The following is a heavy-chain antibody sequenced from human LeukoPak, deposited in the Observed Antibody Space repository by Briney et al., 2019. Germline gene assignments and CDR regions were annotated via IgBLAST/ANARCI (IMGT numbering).Heavy chain of an antibody. CDR3: ARMILLLGDVLTVPPRGFDY. Sequence: ASVKVSCKASGYTXTTYGISGVRQAPGQGLEWLGRISVYNGNTNYAQKLQGRVTMTTDTSTSTAYMELRSLRSDDTAVYYCARMILLLGDVLTVPPRGFDYWGQGTLVTVSS. V-gene: IGHV1-18*01. J-gene: IGHJ4*02. D-gene: IGHD3-9*01. CDR1: GYTXTTYG. CDR2: ISVYNGNT.